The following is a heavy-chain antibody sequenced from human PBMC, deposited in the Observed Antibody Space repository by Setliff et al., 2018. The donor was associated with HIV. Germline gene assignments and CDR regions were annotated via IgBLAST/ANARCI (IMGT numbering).Heavy chain of an antibody. CDR1: GYSFTNYW. CDR3: ARAKNKWNPGDY. J-gene: IGHJ4*02. Sequence: GASLKISCMGFGYSFTNYWIAWARQMPGKGLEWMGIIYPDDSDTNYSPSFRGQVTMSADKSINTAYLQWDSLKASDSAMYYCARAKNKWNPGDYWGQGTVVTVSS. V-gene: IGHV5-51*01. D-gene: IGHD1-20*01. CDR2: IYPDDSDT.